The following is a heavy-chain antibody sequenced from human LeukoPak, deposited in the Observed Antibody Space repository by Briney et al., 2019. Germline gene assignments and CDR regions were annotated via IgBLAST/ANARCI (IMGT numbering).Heavy chain of an antibody. CDR2: IYHSGST. V-gene: IGHV4-38-2*02. CDR1: DYAISSGFF. D-gene: IGHD3-22*01. Sequence: SETLSLTCTVSDYAISSGFFWGWIRQAPGKGPEWIGNIYHSGSTYYTPSLRSRVTTSVDTSKNQFYLSLTSVTAADSAVYYCARGEDRSGYRTDFWGQGTLVAVSS. CDR3: ARGEDRSGYRTDF. J-gene: IGHJ4*02.